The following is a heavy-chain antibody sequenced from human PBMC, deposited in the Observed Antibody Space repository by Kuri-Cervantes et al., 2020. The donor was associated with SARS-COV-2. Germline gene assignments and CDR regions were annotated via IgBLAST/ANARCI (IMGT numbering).Heavy chain of an antibody. CDR3: ARGSEELWFGELWSLKSVNWFDP. Sequence: ASVKVSCKASGYTFTSYGISWVRQAPGQGLEWMGWISAYNGNTNYAQKLQGRVTMTTDTSTSTAYMELRSLRSDDTAVYYCARGSEELWFGELWSLKSVNWFDPWGQGTLVTVSS. D-gene: IGHD3-10*01. CDR2: ISAYNGNT. V-gene: IGHV1-18*01. CDR1: GYTFTSYG. J-gene: IGHJ5*02.